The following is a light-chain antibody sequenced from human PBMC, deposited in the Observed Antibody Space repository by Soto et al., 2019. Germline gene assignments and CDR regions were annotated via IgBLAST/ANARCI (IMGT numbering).Light chain of an antibody. CDR1: QSVNSRY. Sequence: EIVLTQSPGTLSLSPGGRATLSCRASQSVNSRYLAWYQQKPGQAPNLLIYGTSSRATGIPDRFSGSGSGTEFTLTISSLQPDDFATYYCQQYNSYSFGQGTKVDI. CDR2: GTS. J-gene: IGKJ1*01. V-gene: IGKV3-20*01. CDR3: QQYNSYS.